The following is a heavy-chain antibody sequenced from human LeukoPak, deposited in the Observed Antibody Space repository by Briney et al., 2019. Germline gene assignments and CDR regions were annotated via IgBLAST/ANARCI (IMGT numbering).Heavy chain of an antibody. CDR3: ARDQPRELPPFDY. D-gene: IGHD1-26*01. CDR2: ISAYNGNT. V-gene: IGHV1-18*01. CDR1: GYTFTSYG. Sequence: ASVKVSCKASGYTFTSYGISRVRQAPGQGLEWMGWISAYNGNTYYAQKLQGRLTMTTDTSTSTAYMELRSLRSDDTAVYYCARDQPRELPPFDYWGQGTLVTVSS. J-gene: IGHJ4*02.